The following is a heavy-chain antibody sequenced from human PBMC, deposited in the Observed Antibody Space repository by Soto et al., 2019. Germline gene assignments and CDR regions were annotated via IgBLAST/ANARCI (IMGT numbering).Heavy chain of an antibody. CDR1: GFTFSSHA. Sequence: EVQLLESGGGLVHPGGSLRLSCAVSGFTFSSHAMSWVRQAPGKGLEWVSGISGSGGTTYYADSVKGRFTISRDNSKNTLYLQMNSLRAEDTAVYYCARESRLLYFDYWGQGTLVTVSS. V-gene: IGHV3-23*01. CDR3: ARESRLLYFDY. J-gene: IGHJ4*02. D-gene: IGHD4-17*01. CDR2: ISGSGGTT.